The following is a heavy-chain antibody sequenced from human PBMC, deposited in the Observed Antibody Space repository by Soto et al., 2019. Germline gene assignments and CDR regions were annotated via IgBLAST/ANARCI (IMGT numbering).Heavy chain of an antibody. CDR1: GFSFSTYP. CDR2: ISGSGDKT. CDR3: AKILSTVTTYYYGMDV. Sequence: GGSLRLSCAASGFSFSTYPMVWVRQAPGKRLEAVSSISGSGDKTYYKDSVKGRFTISRDNSKNTVDLQMNSLRPEDTAVYYCAKILSTVTTYYYGMDVWGQGTTVTVSS. D-gene: IGHD4-17*01. J-gene: IGHJ6*02. V-gene: IGHV3-23*01.